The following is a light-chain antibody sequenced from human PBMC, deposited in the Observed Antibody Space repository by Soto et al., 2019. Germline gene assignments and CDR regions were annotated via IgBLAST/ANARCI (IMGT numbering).Light chain of an antibody. CDR1: KSNVGRNY. CDR2: DTN. Sequence: QSALTQPPSVSAAPGQTVTVSCSGNKSNVGRNYVSWYQQFPGTAPRLLIYDTNKRPSGIPGRFSGSKSGTSATLGITGLQTGDEAIYCCGTWDSRLSGVLFGGGTKLTVL. J-gene: IGLJ2*01. CDR3: GTWDSRLSGVL. V-gene: IGLV1-51*01.